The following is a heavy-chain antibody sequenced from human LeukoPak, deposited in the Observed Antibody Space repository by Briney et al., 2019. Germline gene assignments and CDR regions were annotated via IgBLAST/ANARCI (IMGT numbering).Heavy chain of an antibody. Sequence: ASETLSLTCTVSGGSISIGSYYWSWIRQPAGKGLEWIGRIYTSGSTNYNPSLTSRVTISVDTAKNQFSLELSSVPAADTAVYYCASLTMVRGVIVSYWGQGTLVTVSS. J-gene: IGHJ4*02. CDR3: ASLTMVRGVIVSY. CDR1: GGSISIGSYY. CDR2: IYTSGST. D-gene: IGHD3-10*01. V-gene: IGHV4-61*02.